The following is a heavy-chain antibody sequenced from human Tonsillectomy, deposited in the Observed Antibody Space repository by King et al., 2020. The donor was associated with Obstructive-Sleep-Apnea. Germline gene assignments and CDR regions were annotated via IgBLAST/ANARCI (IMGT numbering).Heavy chain of an antibody. CDR3: SRQTDSCHDY. D-gene: IGHD2-2*01. J-gene: IGHJ4*02. CDR2: IRRRGENYAT. V-gene: IGHV3-73*01. Sequence: VQLVESGGGVVQPGGSLKLSCAASGFTFDDSHMHWVRQAAGKGLECIGQIRRRGENYATAYVAEVNGRVSISRDNTKSTAYVQMNSLTTEDTAVYYCSRQTDSCHDYWGQGTRVTVSS. CDR1: GFTFDDSH.